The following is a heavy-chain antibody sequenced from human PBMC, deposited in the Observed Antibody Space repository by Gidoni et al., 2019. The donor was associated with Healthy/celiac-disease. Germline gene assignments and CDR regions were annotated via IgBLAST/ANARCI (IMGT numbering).Heavy chain of an antibody. CDR2: ISSSSGTI. V-gene: IGHV3-48*01. J-gene: IGHJ4*02. D-gene: IGHD5-12*01. Sequence: EVQLVESGGGLVQPGGSLRLSCAASGFTFSSYSMNWVRQAPGKGLEWVSYISSSSGTIYYADSVKGRFTISRDNAKNSLYLQMNSLRAEDTAVYYCARERWLQSRPKGPKSYYFDYWGQGTLVTVSS. CDR3: ARERWLQSRPKGPKSYYFDY. CDR1: GFTFSSYS.